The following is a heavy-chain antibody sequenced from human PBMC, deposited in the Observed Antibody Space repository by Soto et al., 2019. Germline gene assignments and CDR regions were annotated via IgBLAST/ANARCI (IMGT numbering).Heavy chain of an antibody. D-gene: IGHD6-19*01. CDR3: AKERSSGWSFDY. J-gene: IGHJ4*02. Sequence: PGGSLRLSCAASGFTFSTYAMNWVSQAPGKGLEWVSGISGSGDSTYYADSVKGRFTVSRDNSKNTLYLQMNSLRAEDTAVFYCAKERSSGWSFDYWGQGTLVTVSS. V-gene: IGHV3-23*01. CDR2: ISGSGDST. CDR1: GFTFSTYA.